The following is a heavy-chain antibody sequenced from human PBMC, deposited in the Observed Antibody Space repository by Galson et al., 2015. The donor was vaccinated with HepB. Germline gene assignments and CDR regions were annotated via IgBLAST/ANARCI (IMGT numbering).Heavy chain of an antibody. J-gene: IGHJ6*02. D-gene: IGHD2-8*01. CDR2: ISGSGIST. CDR1: KFSFSDYA. CDR3: AKDQNCTKSVCYPSFYNGMDV. Sequence: SLGLYCAASKFSFSDYAMSWVRQAPGKGLEWLWVISGSGISTYYANAVKGRVTISSDNSNNMLDLQINSQGAEDTAVYYCAKDQNCTKSVCYPSFYNGMDVWGQGTTVTVSS. V-gene: IGHV3-23*01.